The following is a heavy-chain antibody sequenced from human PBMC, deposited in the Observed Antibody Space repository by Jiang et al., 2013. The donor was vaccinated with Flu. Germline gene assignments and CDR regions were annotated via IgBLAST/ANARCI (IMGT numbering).Heavy chain of an antibody. D-gene: IGHD3-9*01. CDR3: ARHGKSTGFSDYWYFDL. CDR2: IDPSDSYS. Sequence: CGAEVKKPGESLRISCKGSGYSLTTYWISWVRQMPGKGLEWMGRIDPSDSYSNYSPSLQGHVTISADKSISTAYLQWSSLKASDTAMYYCARHGKSTGFSDYWYFDLWGPGTLVTVSS. V-gene: IGHV5-10-1*01. CDR1: GYSLTTYW. J-gene: IGHJ2*01.